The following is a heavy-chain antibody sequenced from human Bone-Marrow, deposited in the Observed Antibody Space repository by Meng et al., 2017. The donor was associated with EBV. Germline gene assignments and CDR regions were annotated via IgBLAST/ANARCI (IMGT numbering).Heavy chain of an antibody. V-gene: IGHV4-4*02. J-gene: IGHJ4*02. CDR2: IDHSGST. Sequence: LEVSGPWLVKPSGPLFLTGCVSGGSISSSNWWIWVRQPPGKGLEWIGEIDHSGSTNYNPSLKSRVTISIDKSKNQFSLKLSSVTAADTAVYYCARDISGTIDYWGQGTLVTVSS. CDR1: GGSISSSNW. CDR3: ARDISGTIDY. D-gene: IGHD3-10*01.